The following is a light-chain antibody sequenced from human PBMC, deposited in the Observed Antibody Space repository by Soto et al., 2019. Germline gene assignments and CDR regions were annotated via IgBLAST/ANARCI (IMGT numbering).Light chain of an antibody. J-gene: IGKJ2*01. CDR1: QRVLYNSNNKNH. CDR2: GAS. Sequence: DFVMTQAPDSLAVSLGERATINCKSSQRVLYNSNNKNHLGWFQQKPGHPPKLLIYGASFRPSRVPDRFSGSGSGTDFTLTISSLQAEDVAVYYCQQYYSIPFTFGQGTKLEI. V-gene: IGKV4-1*01. CDR3: QQYYSIPFT.